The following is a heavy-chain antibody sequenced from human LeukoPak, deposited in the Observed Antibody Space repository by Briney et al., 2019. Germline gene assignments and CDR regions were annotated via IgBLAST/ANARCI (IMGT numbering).Heavy chain of an antibody. CDR2: INHSGST. CDR3: ARGRSSSSTGWFDP. J-gene: IGHJ5*02. CDR1: GGSFSGYY. Sequence: PSETLSLTCAVYGGSFSGYYWSWIRKPPGKGLEWIGEINHSGSTNYNPSLESRVTISVDTSKKQFSLKLSSVTAADTAVYYCARGRSSSSTGWFDPWGQGTLVTVSS. D-gene: IGHD6-13*01. V-gene: IGHV4-34*01.